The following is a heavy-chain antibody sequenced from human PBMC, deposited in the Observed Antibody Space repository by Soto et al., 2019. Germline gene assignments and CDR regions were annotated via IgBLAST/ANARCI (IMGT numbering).Heavy chain of an antibody. Sequence: QVQLVESGGGVVQPGRSLRLYCAASGFTFSSYGMHWVRQAPGKGLEWVAVIWYDGSNKYYADSVKGRFTISRDNSKNTLYLQMNSLRAEDTAVYYCARDQEVGATVGPWFDPWGQGTLVTVSS. CDR2: IWYDGSNK. J-gene: IGHJ5*02. CDR1: GFTFSSYG. CDR3: ARDQEVGATVGPWFDP. V-gene: IGHV3-33*01. D-gene: IGHD1-26*01.